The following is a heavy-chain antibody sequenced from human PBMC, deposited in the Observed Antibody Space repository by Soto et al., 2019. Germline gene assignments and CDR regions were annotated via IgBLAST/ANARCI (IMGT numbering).Heavy chain of an antibody. V-gene: IGHV3-30*18. D-gene: IGHD5-12*01. CDR2: ISYDGSNK. Sequence: QVQLVESGGGVVQPGRSLRLSCAASGFTFSSYGMHWVRQAPGKGLEWVAVISYDGSNKYYADSVKGRFTISRDNSKNTLYLQMNSLRAEDTAVYYCAKDLGVATSIMDVW. CDR1: GFTFSSYG. CDR3: AKDLGVATSIMDV. J-gene: IGHJ6*01.